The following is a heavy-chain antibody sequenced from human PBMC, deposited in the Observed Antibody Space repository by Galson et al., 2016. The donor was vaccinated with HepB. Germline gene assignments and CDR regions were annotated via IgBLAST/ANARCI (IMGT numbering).Heavy chain of an antibody. Sequence: SLRLSCAASGFTFRNYAMSWVRQAPGKGLEWVSAIHLAGRDIYYADSVRGRFTISREDSNSMLYLQMNSLRPEDSALYYCTKHEVRTHDHWGQGTLVTVSS. D-gene: IGHD3-22*01. CDR3: TKHEVRTHDH. V-gene: IGHV3-23*03. J-gene: IGHJ4*02. CDR1: GFTFRNYA. CDR2: IHLAGRDI.